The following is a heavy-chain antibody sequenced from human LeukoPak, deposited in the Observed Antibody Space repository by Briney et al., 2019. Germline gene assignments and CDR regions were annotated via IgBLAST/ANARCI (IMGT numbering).Heavy chain of an antibody. D-gene: IGHD1-26*01. V-gene: IGHV4-34*01. CDR2: INHSGST. CDR1: GGSFSGYY. Sequence: SETLSLTCAVYGGSFSGYYWSWIRQPPGKGLEWIGEINHSGSTNYNPSLKSRVTISVDTSKNQFSLKLSSVTAADTAVYYCARRVGGDAFDIWGQGTMVTVSS. J-gene: IGHJ3*02. CDR3: ARRVGGDAFDI.